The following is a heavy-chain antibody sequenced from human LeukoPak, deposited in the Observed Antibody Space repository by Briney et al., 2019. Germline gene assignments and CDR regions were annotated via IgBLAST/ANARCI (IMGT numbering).Heavy chain of an antibody. CDR2: IYYSGST. D-gene: IGHD3-22*01. J-gene: IGHJ3*02. V-gene: IGHV4-59*08. CDR1: GGSIGSYY. CDR3: ARHPTYYYDSSGSGFAFDI. Sequence: SETLSLSCTVSGGSIGSYYWSWIRQPPGKGLEWIGYIYYSGSTNYNPSLKSRVTISVDTSKNQFSLKLSSVTAADTAVYYCARHPTYYYDSSGSGFAFDIWGQGTMVTVSS.